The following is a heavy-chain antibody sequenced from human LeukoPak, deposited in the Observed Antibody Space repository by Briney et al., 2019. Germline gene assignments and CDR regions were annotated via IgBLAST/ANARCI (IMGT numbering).Heavy chain of an antibody. D-gene: IGHD2/OR15-2a*01. J-gene: IGHJ4*02. CDR3: SRDLSCGY. CDR1: GFNFGDSD. Sequence: AGGSLRLSCATSGFNFGDSDMTWVRQAPGKGLEWVGFIRRKASGGTTYYAESVRGRFTISRDDSQSIAYLQMNSLRSEDTAMYYCSRDLSCGYWGQGTLATVSS. V-gene: IGHV3-49*04. CDR2: IRRKASGGTT.